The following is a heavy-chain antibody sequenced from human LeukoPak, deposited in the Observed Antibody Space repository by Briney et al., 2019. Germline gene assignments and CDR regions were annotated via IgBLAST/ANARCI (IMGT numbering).Heavy chain of an antibody. Sequence: GGSLRLSCAASGFTFSSYSMNWVRQAPGNGLQWVSYISDSGNTIFYADSVKGRFTMSRDNAKNSLYLQMNSLRDEDTAVYFWARGSTRDGYWWGQGTLVTVSS. J-gene: IGHJ4*02. CDR3: ARGSTRDGYW. D-gene: IGHD5-24*01. CDR2: ISDSGNTI. V-gene: IGHV3-48*02. CDR1: GFTFSSYS.